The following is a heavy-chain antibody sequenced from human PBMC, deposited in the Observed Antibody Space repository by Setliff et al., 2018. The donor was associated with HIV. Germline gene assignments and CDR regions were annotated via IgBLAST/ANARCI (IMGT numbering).Heavy chain of an antibody. V-gene: IGHV1-69*10. J-gene: IGHJ4*02. CDR1: GGTFSSYA. CDR2: IIPILGIA. Sequence: GASVKVSCKSSGGTFSSYAISWVRQAPGQGLEWMGGIIPILGIANYAQKLQGRVTMTTDTSTSTAYMELRSLRSDDTAVYYCARRYCSGGSCYPYFDYWGQGTLVTVSS. CDR3: ARRYCSGGSCYPYFDY. D-gene: IGHD2-15*01.